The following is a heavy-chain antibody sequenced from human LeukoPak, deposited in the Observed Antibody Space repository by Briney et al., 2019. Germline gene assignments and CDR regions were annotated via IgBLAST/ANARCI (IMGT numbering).Heavy chain of an antibody. CDR3: AKDQLRYSSSWYSGGLDY. CDR1: GFTFSSYG. Sequence: GGSLRLSCAASGFTFSSYGMHWVRQAPGKGLEWVAVISYDGSNKYYADSVKGRFTISRDNSKNTLYLQMNSLRAEDTAVYYCAKDQLRYSSSWYSGGLDYWGQGTLVTVSS. V-gene: IGHV3-30*18. J-gene: IGHJ4*02. CDR2: ISYDGSNK. D-gene: IGHD6-13*01.